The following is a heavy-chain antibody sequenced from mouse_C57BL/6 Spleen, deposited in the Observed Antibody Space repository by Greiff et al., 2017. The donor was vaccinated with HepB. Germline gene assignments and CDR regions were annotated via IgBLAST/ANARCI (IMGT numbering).Heavy chain of an antibody. J-gene: IGHJ2*01. CDR1: GFTFSDYG. CDR2: ISSGSSTI. D-gene: IGHD1-1*01. Sequence: EVQRVESGGGLVKPGGSLKLSCAASGFTFSDYGMHWVRQAPEKGLEWVAYISSGSSTIYYADTVKGRFTISRDSAKNTRFLQMTSLRSEDTAMYYCARDYYGSSYVGDYWGQGTTLTVSS. CDR3: ARDYYGSSYVGDY. V-gene: IGHV5-17*01.